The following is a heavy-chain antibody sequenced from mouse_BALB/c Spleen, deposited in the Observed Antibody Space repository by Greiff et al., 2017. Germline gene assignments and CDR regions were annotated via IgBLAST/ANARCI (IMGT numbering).Heavy chain of an antibody. V-gene: IGHV5-6*01. J-gene: IGHJ2*01. CDR3: ARQDGYAFDY. D-gene: IGHD2-2*01. CDR1: GFTFSSYG. Sequence: EVHLVESGGGLVKPGGSLKLSCAASGFTFSSYGMSWVRQTPDKRLEWVATISSGGSYTYYPDSVKGRFTISRDNAKNTLYLQMSSLKSEDTAMYYCARQDGYAFDYWGQGTTLTVSS. CDR2: ISSGGSYT.